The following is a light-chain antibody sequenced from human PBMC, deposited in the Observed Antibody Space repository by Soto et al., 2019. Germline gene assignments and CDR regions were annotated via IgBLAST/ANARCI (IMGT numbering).Light chain of an antibody. CDR2: DAS. J-gene: IGKJ1*01. Sequence: EIVLTQSPATLSLSPGERATLSCRASQSVSSYLAWYQQKPGQAPRLLIYDASNRATGIPARFSGSGSGTDFPPPIRSLEAEDFAFYYCQQRSNWSGGFGQGTKVEIK. CDR1: QSVSSY. V-gene: IGKV3-11*01. CDR3: QQRSNWSGG.